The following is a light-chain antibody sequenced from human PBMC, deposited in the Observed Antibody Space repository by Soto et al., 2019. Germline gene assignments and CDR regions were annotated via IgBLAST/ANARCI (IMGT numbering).Light chain of an antibody. V-gene: IGKV1-6*01. CDR3: LHDYNYPLT. CDR2: GAS. J-gene: IGKJ1*01. CDR1: QGIRTD. Sequence: AIYITQSPSSLSASVGDRVTITCRASQGIRTDLGWYRQKPGKAPELLISGASRLHSGVPSRFSGSGSGTEFTLTIYSLQPEDLATYYCLHDYNYPLTFGQGTKVDIK.